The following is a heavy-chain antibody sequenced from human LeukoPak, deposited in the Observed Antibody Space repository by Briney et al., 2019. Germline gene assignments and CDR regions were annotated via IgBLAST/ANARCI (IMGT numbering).Heavy chain of an antibody. CDR1: GFTFSSYA. D-gene: IGHD4-11*01. CDR3: AKRSNPLSWHFDY. V-gene: IGHV3-23*01. J-gene: IGHJ4*02. Sequence: PGGSLRLSCAASGFTFSSYAMSWVRQAPGKGLEWVSAISGSGGSTYYADSVKGRFTISRDNSKNTLYLQMNSLRTEDTAVYYCAKRSNPLSWHFDYWGQGTLVTVSS. CDR2: ISGSGGST.